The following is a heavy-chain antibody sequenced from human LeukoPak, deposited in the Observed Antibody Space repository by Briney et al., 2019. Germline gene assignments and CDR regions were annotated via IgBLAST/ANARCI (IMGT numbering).Heavy chain of an antibody. J-gene: IGHJ6*04. V-gene: IGHV3-7*03. D-gene: IGHD2-2*01. CDR1: GFIFSSYW. CDR3: ARRALRYCSSTSCPAQYYGMDV. CDR2: IKEDGSEK. Sequence: PGGSLRLSCAASGFIFSSYWMSWVRQAPGKGLEWVANIKEDGSEKYYVDSVKGRFPISRDNAKNSLYLQTHSLRAEDTAVYYCARRALRYCSSTSCPAQYYGMDVWGKGTTVTVSS.